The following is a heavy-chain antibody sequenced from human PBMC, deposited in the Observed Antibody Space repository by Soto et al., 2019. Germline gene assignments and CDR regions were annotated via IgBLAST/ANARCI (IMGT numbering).Heavy chain of an antibody. J-gene: IGHJ5*02. CDR2: INHSGST. V-gene: IGHV4-34*01. CDR3: ARGNQYYYGSGSYYNNWFDP. D-gene: IGHD3-10*01. CDR1: GGSISGYD. Sequence: XTLSLTCAVYGGSISGYDWSWIRQPPGKGLEWIGEINHSGSTNYNPSLKSRVTISVDTSKNQFSLKLSSVTAADTAVYYCARGNQYYYGSGSYYNNWFDPWGQGTLVTVSS.